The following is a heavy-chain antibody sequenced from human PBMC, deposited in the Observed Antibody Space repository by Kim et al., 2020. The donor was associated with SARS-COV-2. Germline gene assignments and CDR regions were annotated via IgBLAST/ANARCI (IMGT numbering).Heavy chain of an antibody. CDR3: ARDGPYSGLVRGHNYYYYGMDV. CDR1: GFTFSSYS. Sequence: GGSLRLSCAASGFTFSSYSMNWVRQAPGKGLEWVSSISSSSSYIYYADSVKGRFTISRDNAKNSLYLQMNSLRAEDTAVYYCARDGPYSGLVRGHNYYYYGMDVWGQGTTVTVSS. D-gene: IGHD5-12*01. CDR2: ISSSSSYI. V-gene: IGHV3-21*01. J-gene: IGHJ6*02.